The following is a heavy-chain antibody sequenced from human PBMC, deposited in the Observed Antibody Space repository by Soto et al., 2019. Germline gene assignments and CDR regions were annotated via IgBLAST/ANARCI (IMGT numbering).Heavy chain of an antibody. Sequence: PSETLSLTCAVSGYSSISGYYWGWIRQPPGKGLEWIGSIYYSGSTYYNPSLKSRVTISLDTFKNQFSLKLSSVTAADTAVYYCARGSYGMDVWGQGTTVTVSS. V-gene: IGHV4-38-2*01. CDR1: GYSSISGYY. D-gene: IGHD3-10*01. CDR2: IYYSGST. J-gene: IGHJ6*02. CDR3: ARGSYGMDV.